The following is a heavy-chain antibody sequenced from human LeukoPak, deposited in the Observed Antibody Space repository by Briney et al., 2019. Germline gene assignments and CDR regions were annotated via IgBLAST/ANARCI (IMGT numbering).Heavy chain of an antibody. V-gene: IGHV4-31*03. CDR3: ARVISWGSPSGYVDS. J-gene: IGHJ4*02. CDR2: ISNSGST. CDR1: GGSISSGGYY. Sequence: PSETLSLTCTVSGGSISSGGYYWSWIRQHPGKGLEWIGYISNSGSTYNNSSLKSRVTISEGTSKNQFSLKLSSVAAADTAVYFCARVISWGSPSGYVDSWGQGTLVTVSS. D-gene: IGHD3-16*01.